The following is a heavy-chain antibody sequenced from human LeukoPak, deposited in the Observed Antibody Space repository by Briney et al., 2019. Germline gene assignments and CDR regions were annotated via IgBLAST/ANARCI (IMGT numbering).Heavy chain of an antibody. CDR3: ARGKGLLLGYCSGGSCRTQYYFDY. V-gene: IGHV1-18*01. CDR2: ISAYNGNT. Sequence: GASVKVSCKASGYTFTSYGISWVRQAPGQGLEWMGWISAYNGNTNYAQKLQGRVTMTTDTSTSTAYMELSSLRSEDTAVYYCARGKGLLLGYCSGGSCRTQYYFDYWGQGTLVTVSS. D-gene: IGHD2-15*01. CDR1: GYTFTSYG. J-gene: IGHJ4*02.